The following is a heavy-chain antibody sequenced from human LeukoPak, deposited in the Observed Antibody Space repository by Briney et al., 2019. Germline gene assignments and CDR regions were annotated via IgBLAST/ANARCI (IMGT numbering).Heavy chain of an antibody. Sequence: GESLKISCKGSGYSFTNYWIDWVRQMPGKGLEWMGIIYPGDSDTRYSPSFQGQVTISADKSISTAYLQWSSLKASDTAMYYCARRDDSSGYYLPDYWGQGTLVTVSS. D-gene: IGHD3-22*01. CDR2: IYPGDSDT. CDR1: GYSFTNYW. CDR3: ARRDDSSGYYLPDY. V-gene: IGHV5-51*01. J-gene: IGHJ4*02.